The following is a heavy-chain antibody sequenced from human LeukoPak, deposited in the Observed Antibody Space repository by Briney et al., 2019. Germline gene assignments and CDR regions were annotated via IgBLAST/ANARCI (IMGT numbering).Heavy chain of an antibody. D-gene: IGHD6-19*01. Sequence: ASVKVSCKASGGTFSSYAISWVRQAPGQGLEWMGGIIPIFGTANYAQKFQGRVTITADKSTSTAYMELSSLRSEDTAVYYCARSRYLWLKQWLAYYYYGMDIWGQGTTVTVSS. V-gene: IGHV1-69*06. J-gene: IGHJ6*02. CDR1: GGTFSSYA. CDR2: IIPIFGTA. CDR3: ARSRYLWLKQWLAYYYYGMDI.